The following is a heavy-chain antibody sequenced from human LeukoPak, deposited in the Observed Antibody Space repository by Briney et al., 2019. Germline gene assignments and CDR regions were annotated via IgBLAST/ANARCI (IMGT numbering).Heavy chain of an antibody. CDR3: ATGLPGALRPLLGY. CDR1: GYTLTELS. V-gene: IGHV1-24*01. D-gene: IGHD2-21*02. J-gene: IGHJ4*02. CDR2: FDPEDGET. Sequence: ASVKVPCKVSGYTLTELSMHWVRQAPGKGLEWMGGFDPEDGETIYAQKFQGRVTMTGDTSTDTAYMELSSLRSEDTAVYYCATGLPGALRPLLGYWGQGTLVTVSS.